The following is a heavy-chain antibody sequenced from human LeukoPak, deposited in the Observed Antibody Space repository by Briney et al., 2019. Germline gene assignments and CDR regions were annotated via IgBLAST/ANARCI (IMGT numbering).Heavy chain of an antibody. Sequence: PGGSLRLSRAASEISFRRYSMHWVRQAPGKGLEWVAVYDGNKKYFADSVKGRFSVSRDNSNNTLYLQMNSLRAEDTAMYYCAREFVGYYFDYWGQGTLVTVSS. CDR2: YDGNKK. V-gene: IGHV3-30-3*01. CDR1: EISFRRYS. J-gene: IGHJ4*02. CDR3: AREFVGYYFDY. D-gene: IGHD1-26*01.